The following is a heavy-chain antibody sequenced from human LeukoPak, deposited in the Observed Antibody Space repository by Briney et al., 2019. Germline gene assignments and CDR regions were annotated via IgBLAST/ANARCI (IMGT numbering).Heavy chain of an antibody. CDR2: ISGSGHDV. V-gene: IGHV3-11*01. CDR3: SRDPRHNDY. J-gene: IGHJ4*02. Sequence: PGGSLRLSCAASGFIFSDSYVTWIRQTPGKGLELLSYISGSGHDVNYIDSVRGRFTISRDNAKNSLYLHMNGLTVEDTAVYYCSRDPRHNDYWGQGTLVTVSS. CDR1: GFIFSDSY.